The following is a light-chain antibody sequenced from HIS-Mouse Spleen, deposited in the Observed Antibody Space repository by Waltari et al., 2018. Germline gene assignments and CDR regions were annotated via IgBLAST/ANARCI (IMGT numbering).Light chain of an antibody. CDR1: QGISNY. J-gene: IGKJ5*01. CDR2: APS. CDR3: QKYNSAPLIT. Sequence: DIQMTQSPSSLSASVGDRVTITCRASQGISNYLAWYQQKPGKVPKLLIYAPSTLQSGVPLRFSGSGSRTDFTLTISSLQPEDVATYYCQKYNSAPLITFGQGTRLEIK. V-gene: IGKV1-27*01.